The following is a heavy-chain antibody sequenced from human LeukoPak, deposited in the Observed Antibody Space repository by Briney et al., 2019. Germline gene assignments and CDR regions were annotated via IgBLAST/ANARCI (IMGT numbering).Heavy chain of an antibody. CDR2: INSDGSST. D-gene: IGHD5-24*01. CDR3: ARVGDGYNYAPLDY. CDR1: GFTFSSYW. J-gene: IGHJ4*02. Sequence: GGSLRLSCAASGFTFSSYWMHWVRQAPGMGLVWVSRINSDGSSTSYADSVKGRFTISRDNAKNTLYLQMNSLRAEDTAVYYCARVGDGYNYAPLDYWGQGTLVTVSS. V-gene: IGHV3-74*01.